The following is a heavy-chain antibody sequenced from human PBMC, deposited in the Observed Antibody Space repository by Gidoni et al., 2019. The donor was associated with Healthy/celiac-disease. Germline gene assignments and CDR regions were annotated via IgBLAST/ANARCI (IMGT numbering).Heavy chain of an antibody. Sequence: QVQLVESGGGVVQPGRSLRPSCAASGFPFSSYAMHWVRQAPGKGLEWVAVISYDGRNKYYADSVKGRFTISRDNSKNTLYLQMNSLRAEDTAVYYCARDQEGGSGFFDYWGQGTLVTVSS. CDR1: GFPFSSYA. CDR3: ARDQEGGSGFFDY. CDR2: ISYDGRNK. D-gene: IGHD6-19*01. J-gene: IGHJ4*02. V-gene: IGHV3-30*04.